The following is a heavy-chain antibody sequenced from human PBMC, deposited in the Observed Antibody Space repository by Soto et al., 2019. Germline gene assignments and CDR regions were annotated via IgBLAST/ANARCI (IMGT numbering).Heavy chain of an antibody. CDR1: GSSFSSDW. CDR3: ANRSGWYSPDY. CDR2: IDKDGSSR. D-gene: IGHD6-19*01. V-gene: IGHV3-74*01. Sequence: GGSLRLSCAAYGSSFSSDWMHWVRQGPGKGLVWVSRIDKDGSSRDCAVSVEGRFTISRDNAKNTLYLEMSSLRAEDTAVYYCANRSGWYSPDYWGQGTLVTVSS. J-gene: IGHJ4*02.